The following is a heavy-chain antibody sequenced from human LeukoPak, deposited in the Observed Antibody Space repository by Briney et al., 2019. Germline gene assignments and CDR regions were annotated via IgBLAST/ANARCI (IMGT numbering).Heavy chain of an antibody. D-gene: IGHD6-19*01. CDR2: MYYSGST. Sequence: KPSETLSLTCTVSGGSISSGGYYWSWIRQHPGKGLEWIGYMYYSGSTYYNPSLKSRVTISVDTSKNQFSLKVSSVTAADTAVYYCARAGWGYHFDYWGQGTLVTVSS. J-gene: IGHJ4*02. CDR1: GGSISSGGYY. CDR3: ARAGWGYHFDY. V-gene: IGHV4-31*03.